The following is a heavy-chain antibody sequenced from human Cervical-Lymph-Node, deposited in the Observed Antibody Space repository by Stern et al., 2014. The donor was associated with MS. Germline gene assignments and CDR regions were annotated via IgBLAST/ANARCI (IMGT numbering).Heavy chain of an antibody. V-gene: IGHV3-30*18. J-gene: IGHJ4*02. CDR2: ISYDGSDT. D-gene: IGHD3-10*01. CDR1: GFTFSSYG. Sequence: QVQLVESGGGVVQPGRSLRLTCTVSGFTFSSYGMHWVRQAQGKGLEWVSVISYDGSDTYYAEAVEGRFPSSSDNTKNTLYLEMRRLRREDTAVYYCVKRGITEVRGVRLGDYWGPGTLVIVSS. CDR3: VKRGITEVRGVRLGDY.